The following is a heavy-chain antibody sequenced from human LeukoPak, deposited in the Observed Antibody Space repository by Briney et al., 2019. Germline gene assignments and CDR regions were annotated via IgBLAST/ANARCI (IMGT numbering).Heavy chain of an antibody. CDR1: GFTFSNYA. Sequence: GGSLRLSCAASGFTFSNYAMHWVRQGPGKGLEWVAVISFDATKEYFGKSVKGRFTISRDNSKATLYLQMHRLRIEDTALYFCARFKVGTNTTQKNAFDIWGRGTEVAV. D-gene: IGHD1-1*01. CDR2: ISFDATKE. V-gene: IGHV3-30*01. CDR3: ARFKVGTNTTQKNAFDI. J-gene: IGHJ3*02.